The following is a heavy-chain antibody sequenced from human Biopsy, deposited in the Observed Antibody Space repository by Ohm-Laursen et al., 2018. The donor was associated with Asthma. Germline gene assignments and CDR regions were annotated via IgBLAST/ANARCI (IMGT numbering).Heavy chain of an antibody. Sequence: SETLSLTCAVSGGSITSSSYYWGWIRQPPGKGMEWIGSMYHSGSPYYHPPLKSRATISVDTSKNQLSLKMSCVTAADTAVYFCVRHQYSSSWSTFDYWGQGALVTVSS. CDR1: GGSITSSSYY. J-gene: IGHJ4*02. V-gene: IGHV4-39*01. CDR3: VRHQYSSSWSTFDY. CDR2: MYHSGSP. D-gene: IGHD3-22*01.